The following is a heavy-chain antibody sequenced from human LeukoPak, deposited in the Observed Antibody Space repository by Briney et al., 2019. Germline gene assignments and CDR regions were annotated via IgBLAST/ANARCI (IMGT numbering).Heavy chain of an antibody. V-gene: IGHV4-39*07. J-gene: IGHJ5*02. CDR1: GGSISSSSYY. D-gene: IGHD5-18*01. CDR3: ARGSDTAMVFANWFDP. CDR2: IYYSGST. Sequence: SETLSLTCTVSGGSISSSSYYWGWIRQPPGKGLEWIGSIYYSGSTYYNPSLKSRVTISVDTSKNQFSLKLSSVTAADTAVYYCARGSDTAMVFANWFDPWGQGTLVTVSS.